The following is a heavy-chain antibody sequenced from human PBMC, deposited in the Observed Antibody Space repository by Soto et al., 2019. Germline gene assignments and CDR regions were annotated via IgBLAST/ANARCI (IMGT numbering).Heavy chain of an antibody. CDR2: IIPIFGTA. CDR1: GGTFSSYA. CDR3: ASNRYSGYETALDY. J-gene: IGHJ4*02. Sequence: SVKVSCKASGGTFSSYAISWVRQAPGQGLEWMGGIIPIFGTANYAQKFQGRVTITADESTSTAYMELSSLRSEDTAVYYCASNRYSGYETALDYWGQGTLVTVSS. V-gene: IGHV1-69*13. D-gene: IGHD5-12*01.